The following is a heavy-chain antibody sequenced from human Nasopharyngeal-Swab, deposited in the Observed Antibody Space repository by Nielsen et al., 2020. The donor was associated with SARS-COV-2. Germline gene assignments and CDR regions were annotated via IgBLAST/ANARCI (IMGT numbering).Heavy chain of an antibody. D-gene: IGHD3-10*01. J-gene: IGHJ4*02. CDR1: GFTFSSYE. V-gene: IGHV3-48*03. Sequence: GESLKISCAASGFTFSSYEMNWVRQAPGKGLEWVSYISSNGSTIYYADSVKGRFTISRDNAKNSLYLQMNSLRAEDTAVYYCARGRGAGTRKGYFDYWGQGTLVTVSS. CDR3: ARGRGAGTRKGYFDY. CDR2: ISSNGSTI.